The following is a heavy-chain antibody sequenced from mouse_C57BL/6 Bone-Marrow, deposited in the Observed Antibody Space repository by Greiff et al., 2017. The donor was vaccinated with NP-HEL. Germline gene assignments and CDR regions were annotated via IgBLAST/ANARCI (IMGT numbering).Heavy chain of an antibody. D-gene: IGHD1-1*01. V-gene: IGHV1-82*01. CDR3: ARFTVVPDY. J-gene: IGHJ2*01. CDR2: IYPGDGDT. Sequence: QVQLQQSGPELVKPGASVKISCKVSGYAFSSSWMNWVKQRPGKGLEWIGRIYPGDGDTNYNGKFKGKATLTADKSSSTAYMQLSSLTSEDSAVYFCARFTVVPDYWGQGTTLTVSS. CDR1: GYAFSSSW.